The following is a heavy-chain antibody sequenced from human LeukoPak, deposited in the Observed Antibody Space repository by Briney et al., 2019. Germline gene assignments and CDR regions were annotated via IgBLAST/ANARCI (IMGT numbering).Heavy chain of an antibody. CDR2: INHSGST. Sequence: SETLSLTCAVYGGSFSGYYWSWIRQPPGKGLEWIGEINHSGSTNYNPSLKSRVTISVDTSKNQFSLKLSSVTAADTAVYYCARFTREYYDFWSGYWNDYFHYWGQGTLVTVSS. V-gene: IGHV4-34*01. D-gene: IGHD3-3*01. CDR1: GGSFSGYY. J-gene: IGHJ4*02. CDR3: ARFTREYYDFWSGYWNDYFHY.